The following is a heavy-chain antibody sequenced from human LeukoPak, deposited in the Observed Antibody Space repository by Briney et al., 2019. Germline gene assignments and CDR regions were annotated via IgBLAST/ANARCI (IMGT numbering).Heavy chain of an antibody. D-gene: IGHD1-14*01. J-gene: IGHJ4*02. Sequence: KAGGSLRLSCAASGFTLSSYAMSWVRQAPGKGLEWVSAISVSGNTYRADSVKGRFTISRDNAKNSLYLQMNSLRAEDTAMYYCARGLGGINYWGQGTLVTVSS. CDR2: ISVSGNT. CDR1: GFTLSSYA. V-gene: IGHV3-21*01. CDR3: ARGLGGINY.